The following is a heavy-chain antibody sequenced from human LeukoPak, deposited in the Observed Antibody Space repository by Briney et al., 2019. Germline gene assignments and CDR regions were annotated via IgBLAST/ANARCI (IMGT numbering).Heavy chain of an antibody. CDR1: GYTFTSYG. J-gene: IGHJ5*02. CDR3: ARDVLRFLEWLPSNWFDP. V-gene: IGHV1-18*01. CDR2: ISAYNGNT. D-gene: IGHD3-3*01. Sequence: GASVKVSCKASGYTFTSYGISWVRQAPGQGLEWMGWISAYNGNTNYAQKLQGRVTMTTDTSTSTAYMELRSLRSDDTAVYYCARDVLRFLEWLPSNWFDPWGQGTLVTVSS.